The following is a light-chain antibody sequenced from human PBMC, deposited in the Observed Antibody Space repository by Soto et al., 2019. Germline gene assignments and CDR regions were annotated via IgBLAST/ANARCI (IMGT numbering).Light chain of an antibody. CDR1: QGISRW. Sequence: DIQMTQSPSTLSASVGDRVTITCRASQGISRWLAWYQQKPGIAPKLLIYDASSFESGVPSRFSGSGSGTEFTLTISSLQPDDFATYYCQQYNSYSGTFGQGTKLEIK. J-gene: IGKJ2*01. V-gene: IGKV1-5*01. CDR2: DAS. CDR3: QQYNSYSGT.